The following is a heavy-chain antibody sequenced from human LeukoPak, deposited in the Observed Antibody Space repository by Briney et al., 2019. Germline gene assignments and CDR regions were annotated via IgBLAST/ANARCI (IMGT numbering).Heavy chain of an antibody. CDR3: AREGLPTVEPGGNWFDP. V-gene: IGHV4-59*01. Sequence: SETLSLTCTVSGGSISSYYWSWIRQPPGKGLEWIGYIYYSGSTNYNPSLKSRVTISVDTSKNQFSLKLSSVTAEDTAVYYCAREGLPTVEPGGNWFDPWGQGTLVTVSS. CDR1: GGSISSYY. D-gene: IGHD4-23*01. J-gene: IGHJ5*02. CDR2: IYYSGST.